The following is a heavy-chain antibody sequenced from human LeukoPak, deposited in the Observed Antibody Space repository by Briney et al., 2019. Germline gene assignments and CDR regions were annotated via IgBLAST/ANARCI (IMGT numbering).Heavy chain of an antibody. CDR3: ACYSSGWYRSGYDY. D-gene: IGHD6-19*01. Sequence: GRSLRLSCAASGFTFSICAMSWVRQAPGKGLEWVSAISGSGGSTYYADSVKGRFTISRDNSMNTLYLQMNSLRAEDTAVYYCACYSSGWYRSGYDYWGQGTLVTVSS. J-gene: IGHJ4*02. V-gene: IGHV3-23*01. CDR1: GFTFSICA. CDR2: ISGSGGST.